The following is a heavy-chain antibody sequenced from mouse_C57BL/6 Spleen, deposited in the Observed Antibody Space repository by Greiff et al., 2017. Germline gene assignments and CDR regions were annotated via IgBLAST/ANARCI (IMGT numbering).Heavy chain of an antibody. V-gene: IGHV1-64*01. D-gene: IGHD1-1*01. Sequence: QVQLQQPGAELVKPGASVKLSCKASGYTFTSYWMHWVKQRPGQGLEWIGMIHPNSGSTNYNEKFKSKATLTVDKSSSTAYMQLSSLTAEDSAVYYCARGDYYYWYYDGWGTGTTVTVSS. J-gene: IGHJ1*03. CDR3: ARGDYYYWYYDG. CDR2: IHPNSGST. CDR1: GYTFTSYW.